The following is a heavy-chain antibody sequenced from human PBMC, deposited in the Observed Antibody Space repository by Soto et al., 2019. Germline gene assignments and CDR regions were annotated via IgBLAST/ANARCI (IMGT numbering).Heavy chain of an antibody. CDR3: ARDTHSAGGWFDT. Sequence: QVQLVQSGAEVKKPGSSVKVSCKASGGTSRSLSITWVRQAPGQGLEWMGGITPLFGRPNYPQKFQGRLTITADKSTGTAYLELSSLRSEDTAVYYCARDTHSAGGWFDTWGRGPLVTVSS. D-gene: IGHD2-15*01. V-gene: IGHV1-69*06. J-gene: IGHJ5*02. CDR1: GGTSRSLS. CDR2: ITPLFGRP.